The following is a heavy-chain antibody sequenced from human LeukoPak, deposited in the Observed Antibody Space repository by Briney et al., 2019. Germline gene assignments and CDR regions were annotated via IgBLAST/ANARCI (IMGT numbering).Heavy chain of an antibody. CDR2: IYPGDSDT. Sequence: GESLKISCKASGYSFTTYCIAWVRQMPGKGLEWMGMIYPGDSDTRYSPSFQGQITISVDKSISIAYLQWSSLKASDTAMYYCARPRAAAGRGWYFDYWGQGTLVTVSS. V-gene: IGHV5-51*01. CDR3: ARPRAAAGRGWYFDY. D-gene: IGHD6-13*01. CDR1: GYSFTTYC. J-gene: IGHJ4*02.